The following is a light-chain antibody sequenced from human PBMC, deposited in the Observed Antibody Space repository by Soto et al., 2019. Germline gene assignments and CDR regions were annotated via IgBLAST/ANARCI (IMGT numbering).Light chain of an antibody. V-gene: IGKV3-20*01. CDR2: DAS. J-gene: IGKJ5*01. CDR1: QSVSSNC. CDR3: QQYGSSPIT. Sequence: EIVLTQSPGTLSLSPGERATLSCRASQSVSSNCLGWYRQKPGQAPRLLIYDASSRAPGSPDRFSGSGSGTDFTLTISRLEPEDFAVYYCQQYGSSPITVGQGTRLEIK.